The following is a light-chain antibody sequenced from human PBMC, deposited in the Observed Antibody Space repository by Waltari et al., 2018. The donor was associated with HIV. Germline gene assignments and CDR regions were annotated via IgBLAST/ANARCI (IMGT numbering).Light chain of an antibody. V-gene: IGKV1-5*03. CDR3: QQYKSFST. J-gene: IGKJ5*01. CDR2: GAS. CDR1: QTIEHF. Sequence: DVQMTQSPSAVSASVGDTVIITCRASQTIEHFLAWYQQKPGQAPNLLIHGASDLESGVPSRVRGSRSGTEFTLAITDLRPDDFGTYYCQQYKSFSTFGQGT.